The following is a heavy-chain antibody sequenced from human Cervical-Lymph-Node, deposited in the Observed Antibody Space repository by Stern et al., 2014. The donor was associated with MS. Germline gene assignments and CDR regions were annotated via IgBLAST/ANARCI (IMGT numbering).Heavy chain of an antibody. J-gene: IGHJ2*01. CDR1: GGAVSDYY. V-gene: IGHV4-59*02. CDR3: ARDPSTTASDWFFDL. Sequence: QVQLQESGPGLVKPSETLSLTCTVSGGAVSDYYWTWIRQRPGKGLEWIGYIFATGTTNYNPSLHSRVTITLDTSQNQVSLRLRSVTAADTAVYYCARDPSTTASDWFFDLWGRGSLVTVSS. D-gene: IGHD2-21*02. CDR2: IFATGTT.